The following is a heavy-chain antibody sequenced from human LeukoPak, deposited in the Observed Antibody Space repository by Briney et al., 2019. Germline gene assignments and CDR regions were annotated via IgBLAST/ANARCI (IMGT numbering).Heavy chain of an antibody. J-gene: IGHJ6*03. CDR3: ARALRGYYYYMDV. Sequence: ASVKVSCKASGYTFTGYYMHWVRQAPGQGLEWMGWINPNSGGTNYAQKFQGRVTMTRDTSISTAYMELSRLRSGDTAVYYCARALRGYYYYMDVWGKGTTVTVSS. CDR1: GYTFTGYY. D-gene: IGHD3-10*01. CDR2: INPNSGGT. V-gene: IGHV1-2*02.